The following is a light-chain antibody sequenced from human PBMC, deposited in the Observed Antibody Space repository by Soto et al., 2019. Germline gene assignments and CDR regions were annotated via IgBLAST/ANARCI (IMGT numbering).Light chain of an antibody. Sequence: EIVMTQSPATLSVSPGETTRLSCRASQSINSDVAWYQQKVGQTPRLLIHGASTRATGIAARFSGSGSGTEFTLTISGLQSEDFAVYYCQQYNNWPYTFGQGTRLEIK. CDR3: QQYNNWPYT. CDR2: GAS. J-gene: IGKJ5*01. V-gene: IGKV3D-15*01. CDR1: QSINSD.